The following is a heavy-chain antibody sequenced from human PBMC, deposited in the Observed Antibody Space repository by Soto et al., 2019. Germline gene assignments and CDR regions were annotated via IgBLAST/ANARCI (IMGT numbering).Heavy chain of an antibody. D-gene: IGHD6-6*01. V-gene: IGHV3-30*18. Sequence: SLRLSCAVSGFTFSDYGMHWVRQAPGKGLEWVAVMSYAGTYKYYADSVKGRFTISRDLSGNTLFLQMNSLILEDTAVYFCAKEMYPRTVLDSSSPWGDYWGQGTLVTVSS. J-gene: IGHJ4*02. CDR1: GFTFSDYG. CDR2: MSYAGTYK. CDR3: AKEMYPRTVLDSSSPWGDY.